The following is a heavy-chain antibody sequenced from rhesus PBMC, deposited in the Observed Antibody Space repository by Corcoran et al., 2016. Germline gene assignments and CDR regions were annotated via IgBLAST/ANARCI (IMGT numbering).Heavy chain of an antibody. V-gene: IGHV4S9*01. CDR2: IYGNNANT. Sequence: QVQLQESGPGLVEPSETLSLTCAVSGGSLSDYSSCNCIRHPPVQGLKWIGNIYGNNANTFYNPSLKSRVTISKDTSKNQFFLKLSAVTAADTAVYYCARGEYSGNLGAFDFWGQGLRVTVSS. CDR1: GGSLSDYSS. D-gene: IGHD1-44*01. J-gene: IGHJ3*01. CDR3: ARGEYSGNLGAFDF.